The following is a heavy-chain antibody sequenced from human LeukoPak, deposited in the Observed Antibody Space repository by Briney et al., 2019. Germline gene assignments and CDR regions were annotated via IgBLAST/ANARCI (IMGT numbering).Heavy chain of an antibody. CDR1: GFTFSSYS. Sequence: GGSLRLSCAASGFTFSSYSMNWVRQAPGKGLEWVSSVSSGSSYIYYADSVKGRFTISRDNAKNSLYLQMNSLRAEDTAVYYCARGIQVWSLFDYWGQGTLVTVSS. CDR3: ARGIQVWSLFDY. J-gene: IGHJ4*02. V-gene: IGHV3-21*01. CDR2: VSSGSSYI. D-gene: IGHD5-18*01.